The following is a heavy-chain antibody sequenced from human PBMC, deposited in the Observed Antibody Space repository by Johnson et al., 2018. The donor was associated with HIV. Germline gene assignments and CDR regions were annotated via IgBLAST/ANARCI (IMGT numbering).Heavy chain of an antibody. D-gene: IGHD3-3*01. CDR3: ARAYYTFWSGYDAFDI. J-gene: IGHJ3*02. Sequence: VQLLESGGGLIQPGGSLRLSCAASGFTVSSNYMSWVRQAPGKGLEWVSVIYSGGSTYYADSVKGRFTISRDNSKNTLYLQMNSLRAEDTAVYYCARAYYTFWSGYDAFDIWGQGTMVTVSS. CDR2: IYSGGST. V-gene: IGHV3-53*01. CDR1: GFTVSSNY.